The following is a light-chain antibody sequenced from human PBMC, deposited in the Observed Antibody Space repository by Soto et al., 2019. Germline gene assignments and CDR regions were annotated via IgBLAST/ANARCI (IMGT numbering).Light chain of an antibody. Sequence: DIQMTQSPSTLSASVGDRVIITCRASQSISSWLAWYQQKPGQAPKLLIYKASTLQSGVPSRFSGSGSGTEFTLAISSLQPDDSATYYCQQYNDNWTFGQGTKVE. J-gene: IGKJ1*01. V-gene: IGKV1-5*03. CDR3: QQYNDNWT. CDR2: KAS. CDR1: QSISSW.